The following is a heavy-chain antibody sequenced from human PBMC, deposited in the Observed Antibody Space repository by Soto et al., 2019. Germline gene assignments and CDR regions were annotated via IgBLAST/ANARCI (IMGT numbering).Heavy chain of an antibody. CDR1: GGTFSSYA. CDR3: ARKKRDGYNTNFDY. Sequence: SVKVSCKASGGTFSSYAISWVRQAPGQGLEWMGGIIPIFGTANYAQKFQGRVTITADESTSTAYMELSSLRSEDTAVYYCARKKRDGYNTNFDYWGQGTLVTVSS. CDR2: IIPIFGTA. V-gene: IGHV1-69*13. D-gene: IGHD5-12*01. J-gene: IGHJ4*02.